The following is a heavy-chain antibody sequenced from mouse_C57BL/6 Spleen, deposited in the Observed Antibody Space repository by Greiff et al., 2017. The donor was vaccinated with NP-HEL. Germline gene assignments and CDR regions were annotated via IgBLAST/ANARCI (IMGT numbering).Heavy chain of an antibody. D-gene: IGHD2-4*01. CDR2: IYPGSGST. Sequence: VQLQQPGAELVKPGASVKMSCKASGYTFTSYWITWVKQRPGQGLEWIGDIYPGSGSTNYNEKFKSKATLTVDTSSSTAYMQLSSLTSEDSAVYYCARTMITTGGSLYYAMDYWGQGTSVTVSS. J-gene: IGHJ4*01. CDR1: GYTFTSYW. V-gene: IGHV1-55*01. CDR3: ARTMITTGGSLYYAMDY.